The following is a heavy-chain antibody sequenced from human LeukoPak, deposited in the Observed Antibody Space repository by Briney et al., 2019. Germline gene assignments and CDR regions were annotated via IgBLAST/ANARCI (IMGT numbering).Heavy chain of an antibody. D-gene: IGHD4-17*01. CDR1: GGSISSGSYY. V-gene: IGHV4-61*02. CDR2: IYTSGST. Sequence: SETLSLTCTVSGGSISSGSYYWSWIRQPAGKGLEWIGRIYTSGSTNYNPSLKSRVTISVDTSKNQFSLKLSSVTAADTAVYYCARDVGYGALVFDYWGQGTLVTVSS. J-gene: IGHJ4*02. CDR3: ARDVGYGALVFDY.